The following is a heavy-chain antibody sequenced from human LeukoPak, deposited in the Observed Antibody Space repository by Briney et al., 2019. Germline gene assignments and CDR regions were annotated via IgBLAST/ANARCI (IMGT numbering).Heavy chain of an antibody. CDR1: GFTFSSYW. Sequence: GGSLRLSCAASGFTFSSYWMSWVRQAPGKGLEWVANIKQDGSEKYYVDSVKGRFTISRDNAKNSLYLQMNSLRAEDTAVYYCASYGSGSFYYGMDVWGQGTTVTVSS. D-gene: IGHD3-10*01. CDR2: IKQDGSEK. V-gene: IGHV3-7*03. J-gene: IGHJ6*02. CDR3: ASYGSGSFYYGMDV.